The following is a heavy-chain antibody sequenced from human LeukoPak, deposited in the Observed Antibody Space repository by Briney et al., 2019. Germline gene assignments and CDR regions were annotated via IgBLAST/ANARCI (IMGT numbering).Heavy chain of an antibody. CDR3: AREPPYSNTWTDFDY. CDR1: GFTFSSYG. J-gene: IGHJ4*02. CDR2: IRYDGTNK. Sequence: PGGSLRLSCAASGFTFSSYGMHWVRQAPGKGLEWVAFIRYDGTNKYYADSVKGRFTISRDNAKNSLYLQMNSLRAEDTAVYYCAREPPYSNTWTDFDYWGQGTLVTVSS. D-gene: IGHD6-13*01. V-gene: IGHV3-30*02.